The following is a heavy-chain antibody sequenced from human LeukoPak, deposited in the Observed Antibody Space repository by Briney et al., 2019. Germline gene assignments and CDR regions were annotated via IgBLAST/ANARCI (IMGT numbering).Heavy chain of an antibody. V-gene: IGHV4-39*01. CDR1: GGSISSSSYY. J-gene: IGHJ4*02. Sequence: SETLSLTCTVSGGSISSSSYYWGWIRQPPGKGLEWIGSIYSSGSTYYNPSLKSRVTISVDTSKNQFSLKLGSVTAADTAVYYCATNEWSGYYFEYWGQGTLVPVSS. D-gene: IGHD3-3*01. CDR3: ATNEWSGYYFEY. CDR2: IYSSGST.